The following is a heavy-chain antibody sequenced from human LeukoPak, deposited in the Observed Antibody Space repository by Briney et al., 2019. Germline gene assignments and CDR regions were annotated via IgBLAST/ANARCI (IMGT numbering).Heavy chain of an antibody. D-gene: IGHD3-10*01. V-gene: IGHV3-23*01. CDR3: AKGYYGSGSYGWFDY. CDR1: GFTFSTYS. CDR2: ISGNGGDT. J-gene: IGHJ4*02. Sequence: GGSLRLSCAASGFTFSTYSMSWVRQAPGKGLEWVSVISGNGGDTFYADSVKGRFTISRDNSKNTLFLHMNSLRAEDTAVYSCAKGYYGSGSYGWFDYWGQGTLVTVSS.